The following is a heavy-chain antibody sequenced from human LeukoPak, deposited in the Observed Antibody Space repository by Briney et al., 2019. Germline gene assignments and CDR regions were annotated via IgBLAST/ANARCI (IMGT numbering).Heavy chain of an antibody. J-gene: IGHJ4*02. CDR3: ASSYYYGSGNLDY. CDR1: GDSISSYY. Sequence: PSETLSLTCTVSGDSISSYYWSWIRQPPGKGLEWVGYIYYSGSTNYNPSLKSRVTMSVGTSKNQFSLKLSSVTAADTAVYYCASSYYYGSGNLDYWGQGTLVTVSS. CDR2: IYYSGST. V-gene: IGHV4-59*01. D-gene: IGHD3-10*01.